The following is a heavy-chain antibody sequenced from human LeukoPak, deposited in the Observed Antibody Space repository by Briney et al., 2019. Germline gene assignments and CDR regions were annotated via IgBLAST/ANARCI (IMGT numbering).Heavy chain of an antibody. Sequence: SGPALVKRTQTLXLTCTFSGLSLSTSGMCGSWIRQPPGKALEWLALIDWDADTYYSTSLKTRLTISKDTSKNQVVLTMTNMDPVDTATYYCTRTYSGSYPVHYWGQGTLVTVSS. D-gene: IGHD1-26*01. CDR3: TRTYSGSYPVHY. J-gene: IGHJ4*02. V-gene: IGHV2-70*13. CDR1: GLSLSTSGMC. CDR2: IDWDADT.